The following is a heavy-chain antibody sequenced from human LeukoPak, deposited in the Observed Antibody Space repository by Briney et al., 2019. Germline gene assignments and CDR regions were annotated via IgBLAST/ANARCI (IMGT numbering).Heavy chain of an antibody. D-gene: IGHD4-11*01. J-gene: IGHJ4*02. CDR2: IDNDGSYI. CDR3: ATKYSAGCLLDY. V-gene: IGHV3-21*01. CDR1: GFTFSSYT. Sequence: PGGSLRLSCAASGFTFSSYTMNWVRQAPGKGLEWVSSIDNDGSYIYYADSVKGRFTLSRDNAENSVPLQMISLSAEDTAVYYCATKYSAGCLLDYWGQGTLVPVSS.